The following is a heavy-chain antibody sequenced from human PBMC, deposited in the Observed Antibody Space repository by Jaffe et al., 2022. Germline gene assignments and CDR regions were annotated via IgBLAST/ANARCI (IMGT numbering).Heavy chain of an antibody. CDR2: IYYSGST. V-gene: IGHV4-39*01. CDR1: GGSISSSSYY. D-gene: IGHD3-16*02. Sequence: QLQLQESGPGLVKPSETLSLTCTVSGGSISSSSYYWGWIRQPPGKGLEWIGSIYYSGSTYYNPSLKSRVTISVDTSKNQFSLKLSSVTAADTAVYYCARHVGGGGYDYIWGSYRSRSSHYMDVWGKGTTVTVSS. CDR3: ARHVGGGGYDYIWGSYRSRSSHYMDV. J-gene: IGHJ6*03.